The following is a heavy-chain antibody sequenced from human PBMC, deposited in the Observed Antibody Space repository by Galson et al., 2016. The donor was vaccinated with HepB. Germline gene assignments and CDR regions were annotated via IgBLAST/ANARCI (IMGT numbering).Heavy chain of an antibody. Sequence: SLRLSCAASGFTFSGSTMHWVRQASGKGLEWIGRIRDKAFNYATDYAPSMKGRFTISRDDSRNTLYLQMNSLRAEDTAVYYCAKDRGVYEFWSGYHPPLFDHWGQGTPVTVSS. V-gene: IGHV3-73*01. CDR1: GFTFSGST. D-gene: IGHD3-3*01. J-gene: IGHJ4*02. CDR3: AKDRGVYEFWSGYHPPLFDH. CDR2: IRDKAFNYAT.